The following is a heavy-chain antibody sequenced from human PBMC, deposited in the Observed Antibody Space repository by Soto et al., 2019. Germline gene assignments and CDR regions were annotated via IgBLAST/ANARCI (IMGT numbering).Heavy chain of an antibody. D-gene: IGHD3-16*01. CDR1: GYTFTSHD. CDR3: ASDMITT. V-gene: IGHV1-8*01. CDR2: MNPNSGHT. Sequence: QVQLVQSGAEVKKPGASVKVSCKASGYTFTSHDINWMRQTTGQGLEWMGWMNPNSGHTNYAQKFQGRVTMTRDTSINTAYMELTNLRSEDTAIYDCASDMITTWGQGTLVTVSS. J-gene: IGHJ5*02.